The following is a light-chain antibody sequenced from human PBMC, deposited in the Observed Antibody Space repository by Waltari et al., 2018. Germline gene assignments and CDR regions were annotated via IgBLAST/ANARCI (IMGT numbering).Light chain of an antibody. J-gene: IGLJ2*01. CDR3: LVWHSTSDHHGV. CDR2: YDS. CDR1: NIGSKS. V-gene: IGLV3-21*04. Sequence: SYVVTQSPSVSVAPGETARITCGGDNIGSKSGACYQQRPGQAPGLVIAYDSGRPSGIPERFSGSNSGNTATLTISWVEAEDEADYYCLVWHSTSDHHGVFGGGTKLTVL.